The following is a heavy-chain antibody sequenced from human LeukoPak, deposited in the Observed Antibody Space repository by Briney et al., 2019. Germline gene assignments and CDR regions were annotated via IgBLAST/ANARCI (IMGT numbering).Heavy chain of an antibody. Sequence: GGSLRLSRAPSRFTFSSYALSWVRQAPRRGVEWVSAISGSGGRPYYADSVKGRFTISRDNSKNTLYLQMNSLRAEDTAVYYCAKGLDRHYDILTGYYNPFDYWGQGTLVTVSS. J-gene: IGHJ4*02. CDR1: RFTFSSYA. D-gene: IGHD3-9*01. CDR2: ISGSGGRP. CDR3: AKGLDRHYDILTGYYNPFDY. V-gene: IGHV3-23*01.